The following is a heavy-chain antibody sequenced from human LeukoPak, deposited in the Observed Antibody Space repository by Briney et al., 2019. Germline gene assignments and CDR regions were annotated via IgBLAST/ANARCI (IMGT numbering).Heavy chain of an antibody. CDR1: GFTFSNAW. CDR2: IKGKSDGGTT. CDR3: TTALDPGGY. V-gene: IGHV3-15*01. Sequence: GGSLRLSCAASGFTFSNAWMSWVRQAPGKGLEWVARIKGKSDGGTTDYAAPVKGSFTISRDDSKNALYLQMNSLKTEDAAVYYCTTALDPGGYWGQGTLVTVSS. D-gene: IGHD3-10*01. J-gene: IGHJ4*02.